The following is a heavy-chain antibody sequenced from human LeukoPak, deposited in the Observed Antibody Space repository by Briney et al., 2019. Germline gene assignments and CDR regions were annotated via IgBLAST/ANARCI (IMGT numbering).Heavy chain of an antibody. CDR3: ARDSRSGSYRRRHYYYYYGMDV. CDR2: SSSSGSTI. J-gene: IGHJ6*02. CDR1: GFTFSDYY. D-gene: IGHD3-10*01. Sequence: GGSLRLSCAASGFTFSDYYMSWIRQAPGKGLEWVSYSSSSGSTIYYADSVKGRFTISRDNAKNSLYLQMNSLRAEDTAVYYCARDSRSGSYRRRHYYYYYGMDVWGQGTTVTVSS. V-gene: IGHV3-11*01.